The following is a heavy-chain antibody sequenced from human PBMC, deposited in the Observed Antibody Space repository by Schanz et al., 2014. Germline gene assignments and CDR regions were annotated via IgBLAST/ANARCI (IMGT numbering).Heavy chain of an antibody. Sequence: QVQLVQSGAEVKKPGASVKVSCKASGYIFGSHGMTWVRQAPGQGPELMGWINAHTGNTQYAQKFQGRVNMTRDTVTTTVHLERTRLRTDDTAIYYCARVHIATYHYNSPGAFDIWGQGTRVAVSS. D-gene: IGHD3-10*01. CDR2: INAHTGNT. J-gene: IGHJ3*02. CDR3: ARVHIATYHYNSPGAFDI. CDR1: GYIFGSHG. V-gene: IGHV1-18*01.